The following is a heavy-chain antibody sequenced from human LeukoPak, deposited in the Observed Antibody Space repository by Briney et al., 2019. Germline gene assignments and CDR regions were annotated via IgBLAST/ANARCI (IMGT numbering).Heavy chain of an antibody. Sequence: NPSETLSLTCTVSGGSISSYYWSWIRQPPGKGLEWIGYIYYSGNTNYNPSLKSRVTISVDTSKNQFSQKLSSVTAADTAVYYCASHYYYGSGSYYYFDYWGQGTLVTVSS. D-gene: IGHD3-10*01. J-gene: IGHJ4*02. CDR3: ASHYYYGSGSYYYFDY. V-gene: IGHV4-59*01. CDR1: GGSISSYY. CDR2: IYYSGNT.